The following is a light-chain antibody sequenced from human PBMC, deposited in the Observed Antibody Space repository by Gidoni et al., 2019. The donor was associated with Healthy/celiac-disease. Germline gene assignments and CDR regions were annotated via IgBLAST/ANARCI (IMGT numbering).Light chain of an antibody. CDR1: SSDVGGYNY. J-gene: IGLJ3*02. V-gene: IGLV2-14*01. CDR3: SSYTSSSTLV. CDR2: DVS. Sequence: QPASVSGSPGQSITVSCTGTSSDVGGYNYVSWYQQHPGKAPKLMIYDVSNRPSGVSNRFSGSKSGNTASLTISGLQAEDEADYYCSSYTSSSTLVFGGGTKLTVL.